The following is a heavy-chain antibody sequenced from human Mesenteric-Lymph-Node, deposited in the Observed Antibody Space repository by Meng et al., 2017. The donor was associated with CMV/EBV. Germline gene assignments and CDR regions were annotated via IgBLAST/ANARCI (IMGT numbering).Heavy chain of an antibody. J-gene: IGHJ6*02. Sequence: GGSLRLSCAASGFTFSSYWMSWVRQAPGKGLEWVANIKQDGSEKYYVDSVKGRFTISRDNAKNSLYLQMNSLRAEDTAVYYCARWSFPGGARYCSSTSCYIYGMDVWGQGTTVTVSS. V-gene: IGHV3-7*01. D-gene: IGHD2-2*02. CDR1: GFTFSSYW. CDR2: IKQDGSEK. CDR3: ARWSFPGGARYCSSTSCYIYGMDV.